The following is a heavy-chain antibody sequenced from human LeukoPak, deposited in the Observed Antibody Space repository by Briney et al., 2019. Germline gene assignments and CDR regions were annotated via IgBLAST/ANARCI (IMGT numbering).Heavy chain of an antibody. CDR1: GFTFSSYW. J-gene: IGHJ4*02. Sequence: GGSLRLSCAASGFTFSSYWMHWVRQAPGKGLVWVSRINSDGTSTSYADSVKGRFTISRDNAKNTLYLQMDSLRAEDTAVYYCARDYGDYLPLDYWGQGTLVTVSS. CDR2: INSDGTST. D-gene: IGHD4-17*01. V-gene: IGHV3-74*01. CDR3: ARDYGDYLPLDY.